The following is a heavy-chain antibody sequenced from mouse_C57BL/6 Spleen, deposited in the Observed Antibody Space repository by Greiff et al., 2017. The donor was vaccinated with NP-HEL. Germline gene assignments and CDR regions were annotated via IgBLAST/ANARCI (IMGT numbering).Heavy chain of an antibody. V-gene: IGHV14-2*01. CDR1: GVHRTASS. J-gene: IGHJ3*01. CDR3: ARLITTVVATRAY. D-gene: IGHD1-1*01. Sequence: VQLQQSGAELVKPGASVKLYCTADGVHRTASSLHFVTPRPSQCLEFILSIDPADGETKYAPKFQGKATITADTSSNTAYLQLSSLTSEDTAVYYCARLITTVVATRAYWGQGTLVTVSA. CDR2: IDPADGET.